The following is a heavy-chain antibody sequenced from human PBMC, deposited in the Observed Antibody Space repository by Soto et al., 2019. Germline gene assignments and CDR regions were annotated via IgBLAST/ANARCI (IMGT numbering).Heavy chain of an antibody. D-gene: IGHD3-22*01. Sequence: GGSLRLSCSASGFTFRTYPMHWVRQAPGKGLEYVPAISSNGGSTYYADSVKGRFTISRDNAKNSLYLQMNSLRDEDTAVYYCARETSTYYYDSSAYVGFDYWGRGTLVTVSS. V-gene: IGHV3-64*04. CDR1: GFTFRTYP. CDR3: ARETSTYYYDSSAYVGFDY. J-gene: IGHJ4*02. CDR2: ISSNGGST.